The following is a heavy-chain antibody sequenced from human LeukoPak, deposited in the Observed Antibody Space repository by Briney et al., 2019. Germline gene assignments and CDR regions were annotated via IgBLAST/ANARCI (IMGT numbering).Heavy chain of an antibody. J-gene: IGHJ4*02. CDR3: ARENKRIPDY. V-gene: IGHV3-21*01. Sequence: PGGSLRLSCAASGFTFSSYSMNWVRQAPGKGLEWVSSISSSSSYKYYADSVKGRFTISRDNAKNSLYLQMNSLRAEDTAVYYCARENKRIPDYWGQGTLVTVSS. CDR2: ISSSSSYK. D-gene: IGHD1/OR15-1a*01. CDR1: GFTFSSYS.